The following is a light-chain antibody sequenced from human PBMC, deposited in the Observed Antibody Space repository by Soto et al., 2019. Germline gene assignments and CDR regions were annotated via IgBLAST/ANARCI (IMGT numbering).Light chain of an antibody. J-gene: IGKJ4*01. CDR2: EES. V-gene: IGKV1-9*01. CDR1: QAVPNN. Sequence: DIHLTQSPSLLSASVGDRVTITCRPSQAVPNNMAWYQQKPGKPPKLLIYEESTLYSGVPSRFSGRKSGTQFTLTIDSLQPEDFATYYCQQVKTYPRTFGGGTKVDIK. CDR3: QQVKTYPRT.